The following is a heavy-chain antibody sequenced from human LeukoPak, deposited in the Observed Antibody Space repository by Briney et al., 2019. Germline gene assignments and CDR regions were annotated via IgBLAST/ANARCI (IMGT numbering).Heavy chain of an antibody. CDR3: ARDYRGCTNGVCYMVLDYYYYMDV. Sequence: PGGSLRLSCAASGFTFNSYWISWVRQAPGKGLEWVANIKQDGSEEYYVDSVKGRFTISRDNAKNSLYLQMNSLRAEDTAVYYCARDYRGCTNGVCYMVLDYYYYMDVWGKGTTVTVSS. CDR1: GFTFNSYW. CDR2: IKQDGSEE. J-gene: IGHJ6*03. D-gene: IGHD2-8*01. V-gene: IGHV3-7*01.